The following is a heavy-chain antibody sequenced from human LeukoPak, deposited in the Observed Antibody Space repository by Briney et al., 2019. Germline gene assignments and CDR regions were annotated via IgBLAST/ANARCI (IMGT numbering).Heavy chain of an antibody. D-gene: IGHD2-2*01. V-gene: IGHV1-69*13. Sequence: ASVKVSCKASGGTFSSYAISWVRQAPGQGLEWMGGIIPIFGTANYAQKFQDRVTITADESTSTAYMELGSLRSEDTAVYYCARVGPAATLDYWGQGTLVTVSS. CDR3: ARVGPAATLDY. CDR2: IIPIFGTA. CDR1: GGTFSSYA. J-gene: IGHJ4*02.